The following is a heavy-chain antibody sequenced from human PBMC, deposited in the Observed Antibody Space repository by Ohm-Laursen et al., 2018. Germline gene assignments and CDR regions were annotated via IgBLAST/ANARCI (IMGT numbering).Heavy chain of an antibody. J-gene: IGHJ6*02. CDR2: IWYDGSNK. D-gene: IGHD2-2*02. CDR3: ARDRGGYCSSTSCYRQYGMDV. Sequence: SLRLSCTASGFTFSSYGMHWVRQAPGKGLEWVAVIWYDGSNKYYADPVKGRFTISRDNSKNTLYLQMNSLRAEDTAVYYCARDRGGYCSSTSCYRQYGMDVWGQGTTVTVSS. CDR1: GFTFSSYG. V-gene: IGHV3-33*01.